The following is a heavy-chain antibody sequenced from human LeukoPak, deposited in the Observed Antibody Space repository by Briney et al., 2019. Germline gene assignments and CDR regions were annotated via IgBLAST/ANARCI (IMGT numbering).Heavy chain of an antibody. CDR2: IRTKPNAYAT. J-gene: IGHJ4*02. D-gene: IGHD2-15*01. V-gene: IGHV3-73*01. CDR3: TRQGYCSGGSCYSGLAY. Sequence: PGGSLRLSCADSAFTFSDSAMQWVRQASGKGLEWVGRIRTKPNAYATAYAASVKGRFTISRDDSKNTAYLQLNSLKTEDTAVYYCTRQGYCSGGSCYSGLAYWGQGTLVTVSS. CDR1: AFTFSDSA.